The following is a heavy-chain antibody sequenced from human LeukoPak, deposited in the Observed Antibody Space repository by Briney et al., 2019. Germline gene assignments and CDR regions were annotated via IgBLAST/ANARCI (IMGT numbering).Heavy chain of an antibody. CDR3: ANWRYCSGGSCPGPFDY. CDR2: ISGSGGST. J-gene: IGHJ4*02. D-gene: IGHD2-15*01. V-gene: IGHV3-23*01. Sequence: GGSLRLSCAASGLTFSSYAMSWVRQAPGKGLEWVSAISGSGGSTYYADSVKGRFTISRDNSKNTLYLQMNSLRAEDTAVYYCANWRYCSGGSCPGPFDYWGQGTLVTVSS. CDR1: GLTFSSYA.